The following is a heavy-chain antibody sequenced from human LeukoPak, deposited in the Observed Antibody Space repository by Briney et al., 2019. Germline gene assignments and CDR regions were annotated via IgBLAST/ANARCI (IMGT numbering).Heavy chain of an antibody. CDR1: GFFFGAYA. Sequence: QSGRSLRLSCTTSGFFFGAYAMSWFRQAPGKGLEWVGFIRSKTYGGAIEYAASVKGRFTISRDDSKGIAYLQMNSLKTEDTAVYYCARDQLGGDPDAYYYYYMDVWGKGTTVTVSS. CDR2: IRSKTYGGAI. J-gene: IGHJ6*03. CDR3: ARDQLGGDPDAYYYYYMDV. V-gene: IGHV3-49*03. D-gene: IGHD4-17*01.